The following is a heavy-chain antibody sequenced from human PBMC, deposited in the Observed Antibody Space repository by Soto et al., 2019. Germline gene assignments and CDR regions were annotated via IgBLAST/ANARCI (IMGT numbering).Heavy chain of an antibody. CDR3: ARVGHGYSSSWGVIWFDP. J-gene: IGHJ5*02. Sequence: QVQLVQSGAEVKKPGASVKVSCKASGYTFTSYGISWVRQAPGQGLEWMGWISAYNGNTNYAQKLQGRVTMTTHTSTSTAYMELRSLRSDDTAVYYCARVGHGYSSSWGVIWFDPWGQGTLVTVSS. CDR1: GYTFTSYG. V-gene: IGHV1-18*01. CDR2: ISAYNGNT. D-gene: IGHD6-13*01.